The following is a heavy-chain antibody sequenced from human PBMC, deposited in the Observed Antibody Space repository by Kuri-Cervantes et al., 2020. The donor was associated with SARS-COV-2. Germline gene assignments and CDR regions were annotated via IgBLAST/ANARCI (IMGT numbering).Heavy chain of an antibody. CDR2: IYHSGST. J-gene: IGHJ3*02. V-gene: IGHV4-38-2*02. CDR1: GYSISSGYY. D-gene: IGHD4-11*01. CDR3: ASQGDYSPDVNPAHYAFDI. Sequence: ESLKISCTFSGYSISSGYYWGWIRQPPGKGLEWIGSIYHSGSTYYNPSLKSRVTISVDTSKNQFSLKLSSVTAADTAVYYCASQGDYSPDVNPAHYAFDIWGQGTMVTVSS.